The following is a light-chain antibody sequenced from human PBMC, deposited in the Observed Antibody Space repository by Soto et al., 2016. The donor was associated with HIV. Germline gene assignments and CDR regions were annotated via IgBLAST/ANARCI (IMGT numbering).Light chain of an antibody. CDR1: QGIKNY. CDR2: AAS. J-gene: IGKJ5*01. Sequence: DIQMTQSPSTLSASVGDRVTITCRASQGIKNYVVWYQQKPGKVPKLLIYAASTLPSGVPSRFSGSGSGTDFTLTISSLEPEDVATYYCQKYNNAXRTFGKGHDWRSN. V-gene: IGKV1-27*01. CDR3: QKYNNAXRT.